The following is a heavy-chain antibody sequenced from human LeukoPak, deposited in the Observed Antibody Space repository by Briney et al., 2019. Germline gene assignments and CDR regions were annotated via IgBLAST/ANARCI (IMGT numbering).Heavy chain of an antibody. CDR3: ARDRASYYYDSSGYCLDY. CDR1: GFTFSSYA. V-gene: IGHV3-23*01. D-gene: IGHD3-22*01. CDR2: ISGSGGST. Sequence: GGSLRLSCAASGFTFSSYAMSWVRQAPGKGLEWVSGISGSGGSTHYADSVKGRFTISRDNSKNTLYLQMNSLRAEDTAVYYCARDRASYYYDSSGYCLDYWGQGTLVTVSS. J-gene: IGHJ4*02.